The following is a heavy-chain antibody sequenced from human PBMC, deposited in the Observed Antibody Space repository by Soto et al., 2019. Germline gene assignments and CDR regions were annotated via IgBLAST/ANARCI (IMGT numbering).Heavy chain of an antibody. Sequence: GASVKVSCKASGGTFSSYTIRWVRQETGQGLEWMGWISAYNGNTNYAQKLQGRVTMTTDTSTSTAYMELRSLRSDDTAVYYCAKYYYDSSGYSLGSAFDIWGQGTMVTVSS. D-gene: IGHD3-22*01. V-gene: IGHV1-18*01. CDR3: AKYYYDSSGYSLGSAFDI. J-gene: IGHJ3*02. CDR1: GGTFSSYT. CDR2: ISAYNGNT.